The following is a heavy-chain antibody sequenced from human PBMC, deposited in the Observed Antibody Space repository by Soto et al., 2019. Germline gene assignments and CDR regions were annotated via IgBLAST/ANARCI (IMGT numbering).Heavy chain of an antibody. CDR1: GYSFTNNW. V-gene: IGHV5-51*01. Sequence: GESLKISCKGSGYSFTNNWIGWVRQVPGKGLEWMGMIYPADSDTRYSPSLQGQVTISVDKSISTAYLQWSSLKASDTAMYYCERQGGYCSGGSCYSGKYYYYGMDVWGQGTTVTVSS. J-gene: IGHJ6*02. CDR3: ERQGGYCSGGSCYSGKYYYYGMDV. CDR2: IYPADSDT. D-gene: IGHD2-15*01.